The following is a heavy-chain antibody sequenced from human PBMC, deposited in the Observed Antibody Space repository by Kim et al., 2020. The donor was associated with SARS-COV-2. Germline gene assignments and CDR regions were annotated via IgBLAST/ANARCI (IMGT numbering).Heavy chain of an antibody. Sequence: GGSLRLSCAASGFTFSSYVMHWVRQAPGKGLEWVAVISYDGSNKYYADSVKGRFTISRDNSKNTLYLQMNSLRAEDTAVYYCARDSGDLDYWGQGTLVTVSS. V-gene: IGHV3-30-3*01. CDR3: ARDSGDLDY. CDR1: GFTFSSYV. CDR2: ISYDGSNK. J-gene: IGHJ4*02.